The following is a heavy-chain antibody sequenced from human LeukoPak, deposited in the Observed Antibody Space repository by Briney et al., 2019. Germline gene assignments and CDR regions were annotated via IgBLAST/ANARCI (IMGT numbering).Heavy chain of an antibody. Sequence: GGSLRLSCAPSGFTFSSYGMHWVRQAPGKGLEWVAFIRNDGSIRYYADSLKGRFTISRDNSKNTLYLQMSSLRVDDTAVYYCAKGRAGMVRGVCDYWGQGTLVTVSS. D-gene: IGHD3-10*01. J-gene: IGHJ4*02. CDR2: IRNDGSIR. CDR3: AKGRAGMVRGVCDY. CDR1: GFTFSSYG. V-gene: IGHV3-30*02.